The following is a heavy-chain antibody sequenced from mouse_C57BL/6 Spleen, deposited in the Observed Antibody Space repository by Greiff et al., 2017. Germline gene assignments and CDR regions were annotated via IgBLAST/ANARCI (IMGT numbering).Heavy chain of an antibody. D-gene: IGHD2-5*01. V-gene: IGHV1-22*01. Sequence: VHVKQSGPELVKPGASVKMSCKASGYTFTDYNMHWVKQSHGKSLEWIGYINPNNGGTSYNQKFKGKATLTVNKSSSTAYMELRSLTSEDSAVYYCALYSNYGFAYWGQGTLVTVSA. CDR2: INPNNGGT. CDR3: ALYSNYGFAY. CDR1: GYTFTDYN. J-gene: IGHJ3*01.